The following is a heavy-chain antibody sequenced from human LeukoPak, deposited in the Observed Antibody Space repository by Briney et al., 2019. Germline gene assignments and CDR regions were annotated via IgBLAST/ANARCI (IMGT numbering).Heavy chain of an antibody. V-gene: IGHV3-7*03. D-gene: IGHD6-19*01. CDR2: IKEDGSER. CDR3: ARVKSSGWYEGFDY. Sequence: GGSLRLSCEGSAFIFSGHWMNWVRQTPGKGLEWVASIKEDGSERQYVDSVKGRFSISRDNTKGSLFLQLNSLRAEDTAVYYCARVKSSGWYEGFDYWGQGTLVTVSS. J-gene: IGHJ4*02. CDR1: AFIFSGHW.